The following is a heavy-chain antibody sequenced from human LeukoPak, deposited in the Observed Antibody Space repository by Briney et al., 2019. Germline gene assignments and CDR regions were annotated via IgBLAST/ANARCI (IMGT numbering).Heavy chain of an antibody. V-gene: IGHV4-59*12. Sequence: PSETLSLTCTVSGGSISIYYWSWIRQPPGKGLEWIGYIYYSVSTNYNPSLKSRVNISVDPSKNQFSLKLSSVTAADTAVYYCARDRGGSSGWYGFDYWGQGTLVTVSS. CDR3: ARDRGGSSGWYGFDY. CDR1: GGSISIYY. J-gene: IGHJ4*02. CDR2: IYYSVST. D-gene: IGHD6-19*01.